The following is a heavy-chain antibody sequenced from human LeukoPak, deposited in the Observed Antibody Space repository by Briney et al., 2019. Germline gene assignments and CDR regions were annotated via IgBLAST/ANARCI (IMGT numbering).Heavy chain of an antibody. Sequence: GGSLRLSCAASGFTFSSYAMSWVRQAPGKGLEWVSAISGRGGSTYYADSVKGRFTISRDNSKNTLYLQMNSLRAEDTAVYYCARIVVVVAALDYWGQGTLVTVSS. CDR1: GFTFSSYA. D-gene: IGHD2-15*01. CDR3: ARIVVVVAALDY. J-gene: IGHJ4*02. V-gene: IGHV3-23*01. CDR2: ISGRGGST.